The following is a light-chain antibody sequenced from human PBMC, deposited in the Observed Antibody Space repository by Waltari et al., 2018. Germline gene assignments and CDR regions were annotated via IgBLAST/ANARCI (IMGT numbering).Light chain of an antibody. V-gene: IGLV2-23*01. CDR1: SSDVGSYNL. CDR3: CSYGGSSTWV. J-gene: IGLJ3*02. CDR2: EGT. Sequence: QSALIQPASVSGSPGQSITISCIGISSDVGSYNLFSWYQQHPDKAPKLMIYEGTKRPSGVSNRFSGSKSGNTASLIISGLQAEDEGDYYCSYGGSSTWVFGGGTKLTVL.